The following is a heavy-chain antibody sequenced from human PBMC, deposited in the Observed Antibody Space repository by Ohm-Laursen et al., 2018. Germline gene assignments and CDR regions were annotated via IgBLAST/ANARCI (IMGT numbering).Heavy chain of an antibody. CDR3: ARERPVVGNWFDP. CDR1: GFTFSSYS. Sequence: SLRLSCAASGFTFSSYSMNWVRQAPGKGLEWVSSISSSSSSYIYYADSVKGRFTISRDNAKNSLYLQMNSLRAEDTAVYYCARERPVVGNWFDPWGQGTLVTVSS. CDR2: ISSSSSSYI. D-gene: IGHD1-26*01. J-gene: IGHJ5*02. V-gene: IGHV3-21*01.